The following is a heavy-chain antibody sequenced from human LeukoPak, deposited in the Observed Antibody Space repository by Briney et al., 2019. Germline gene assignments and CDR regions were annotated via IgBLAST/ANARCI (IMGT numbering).Heavy chain of an antibody. D-gene: IGHD2-15*01. CDR2: ISSSSSTI. CDR1: GFTFSSHS. CDR3: AREIPGRIAADC. J-gene: IGHJ4*02. Sequence: AGGSLRLSCAASGFTFSSHSMNWVRQAPGKGLEWVSYISSSSSTIYYADSVKGRFTISRDNAKNSRFLQMNSLRGEDTAIYFCAREIPGRIAADCWGQGTLVTVSS. V-gene: IGHV3-48*01.